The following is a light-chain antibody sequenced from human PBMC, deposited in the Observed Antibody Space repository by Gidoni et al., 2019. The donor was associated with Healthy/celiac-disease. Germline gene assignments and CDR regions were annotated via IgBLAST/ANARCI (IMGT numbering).Light chain of an antibody. CDR2: ASS. Sequence: AIRMTQSPSPFSASTGDRVTSTCRASQSISSYLAWYQQKPGKAPKLLTYASSTLQSGVPTRFSGSGSGKGFTLTSSCLQSEDFATYYCQQYYSYTWTFGQGTKVEIK. J-gene: IGKJ1*01. CDR3: QQYYSYTWT. CDR1: QSISSY. V-gene: IGKV1-8*01.